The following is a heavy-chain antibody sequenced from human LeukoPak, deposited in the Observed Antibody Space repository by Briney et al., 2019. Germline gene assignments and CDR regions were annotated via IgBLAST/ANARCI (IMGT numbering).Heavy chain of an antibody. J-gene: IGHJ5*02. Sequence: ASVKVSCKASGYTFTSYDINWVRQATGQGLEWMGWMNPNSGNTGYAQKFQGRVTMTRNTSISTAYMELSSLRSEDTAVYYCARGREIWFGEPQGWFDPWAREPWSPSPQ. CDR1: GYTFTSYD. CDR2: MNPNSGNT. V-gene: IGHV1-8*01. D-gene: IGHD3-10*01. CDR3: ARGREIWFGEPQGWFDP.